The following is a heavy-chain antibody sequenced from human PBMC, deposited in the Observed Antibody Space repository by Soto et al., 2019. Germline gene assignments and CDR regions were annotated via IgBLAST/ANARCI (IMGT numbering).Heavy chain of an antibody. Sequence: SETLSLTCAVSGVSISSGGYSWSWIRQHPGKGLEWIGYIYHIGSTYYNPSLKSRVTISVDRSKNQFSLRLSSVTAADTAVYYCPRVPDYWGQGTLVTVSS. J-gene: IGHJ4*02. V-gene: IGHV4-30-2*01. CDR3: PRVPDY. CDR1: GVSISSGGYS. CDR2: IYHIGST.